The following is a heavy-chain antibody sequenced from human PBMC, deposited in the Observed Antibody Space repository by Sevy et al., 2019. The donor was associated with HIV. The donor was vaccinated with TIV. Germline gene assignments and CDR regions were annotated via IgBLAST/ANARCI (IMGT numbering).Heavy chain of an antibody. CDR2: IYYSGST. D-gene: IGHD3-16*01. CDR3: ARGGGLTDYGMDV. CDR1: GGSISPYY. J-gene: IGHJ6*02. V-gene: IGHV4-59*01. Sequence: SENLSLTCTVSGGSISPYYWNWIRQPPGKGLEWIGYIYYSGSTNYNPSLKSRVTISVDTSKNQFSLKLNSVTAADTAVYFCARGGGLTDYGMDVWGQGTTVTVSS.